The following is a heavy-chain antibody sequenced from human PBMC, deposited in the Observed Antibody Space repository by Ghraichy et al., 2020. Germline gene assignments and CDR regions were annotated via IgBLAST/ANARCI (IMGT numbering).Heavy chain of an antibody. V-gene: IGHV1-18*01. CDR3: ARGVTTRGLVATISAFDY. CDR2: ISAYNGNT. Sequence: ASVKVSCKASGYTFTSYGISWVRQAPGQGLEWMGWISAYNGNTNYAQKLQGRVTMTTDTSTSTAYMELRSLRSDDTAVYYCARGVTTRGLVATISAFDYWGQGTLVTVSS. D-gene: IGHD5-12*01. CDR1: GYTFTSYG. J-gene: IGHJ4*02.